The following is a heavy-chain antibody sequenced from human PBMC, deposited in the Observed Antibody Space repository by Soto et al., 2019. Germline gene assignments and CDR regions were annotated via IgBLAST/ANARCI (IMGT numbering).Heavy chain of an antibody. D-gene: IGHD2-2*02. V-gene: IGHV1-69*01. CDR1: GGTFSSYA. Sequence: QVQLVQSGAEVKKPGSSVKVSCKASGGTFSSYAISWVRQAPGQGLEWMGGIIPIFGTANYAQKFQGRVTISAEETSGTAYMEVSSLRTEDTAVYYCLRLGYCSISSCYRCDAFDIWGQGTMVTVSS. CDR2: IIPIFGTA. CDR3: LRLGYCSISSCYRCDAFDI. J-gene: IGHJ3*02.